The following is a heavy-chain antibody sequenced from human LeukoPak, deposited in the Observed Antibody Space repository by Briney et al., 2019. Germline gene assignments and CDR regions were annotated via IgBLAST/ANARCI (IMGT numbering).Heavy chain of an antibody. J-gene: IGHJ3*02. CDR1: GFTVSSNY. CDR2: IKRDGSER. V-gene: IGHV3-7*01. Sequence: GGSLRLSCAASGFTVSSNYMSWVRQAPGKGLEWVANIKRDGSERYYVDSVKGRFTISRDNAKNSLYLQMSSLRAEDTAVYYCARENWFAFDMWGQGTLVTVSS. D-gene: IGHD3-9*01. CDR3: ARENWFAFDM.